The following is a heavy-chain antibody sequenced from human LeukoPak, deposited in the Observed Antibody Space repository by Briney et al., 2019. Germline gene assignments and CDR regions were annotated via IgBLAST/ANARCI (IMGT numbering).Heavy chain of an antibody. D-gene: IGHD3-10*01. Sequence: SETLSLTCTVSGGSISSYYWNWIRQPPGKGLEWIGYIYYSGSTNYNPSLKSRVTISVDTSKNQFSLKLSSVTAADTAVYYCARVRYYGSGSYSLNWFDPWGQGTLVTVSS. V-gene: IGHV4-59*01. CDR2: IYYSGST. J-gene: IGHJ5*02. CDR1: GGSISSYY. CDR3: ARVRYYGSGSYSLNWFDP.